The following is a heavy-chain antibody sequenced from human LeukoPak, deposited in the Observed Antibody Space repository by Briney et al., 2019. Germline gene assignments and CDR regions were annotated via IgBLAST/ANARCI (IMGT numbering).Heavy chain of an antibody. CDR2: IKQDGSEK. Sequence: PGGPLRLSCAASGFTFSSYWMSWVRQAPGKGLEWVANIKQDGSEKYYVDSVKGRFTISRDNAKNSLYLQMNSLRAEDTAVYYCARGSGFHFGAYGMDVWGQGTTVTVSS. V-gene: IGHV3-7*01. CDR3: ARGSGFHFGAYGMDV. J-gene: IGHJ6*02. CDR1: GFTFSSYW. D-gene: IGHD3-3*01.